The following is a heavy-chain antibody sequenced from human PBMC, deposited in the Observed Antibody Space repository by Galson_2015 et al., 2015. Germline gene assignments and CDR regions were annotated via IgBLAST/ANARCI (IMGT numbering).Heavy chain of an antibody. D-gene: IGHD6-19*01. CDR2: TFYRSKWYT. J-gene: IGHJ4*02. V-gene: IGHV6-1*01. Sequence: CAISGDSVSSNSAAWNWIRQSPSRGLEWLGRTFYRSKWYTDYAVSVKSRITINPDTSRNQFSLQLNSVTPEDTAVYYCARDLGSGWYWVFDYWGQGALVTVSS. CDR3: ARDLGSGWYWVFDY. CDR1: GDSVSSNSAA.